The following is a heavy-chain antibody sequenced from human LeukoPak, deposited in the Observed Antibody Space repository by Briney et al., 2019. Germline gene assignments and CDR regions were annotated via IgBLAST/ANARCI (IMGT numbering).Heavy chain of an antibody. V-gene: IGHV3-48*03. D-gene: IGHD7-27*01. CDR1: GFIFSGHV. J-gene: IGHJ4*02. CDR3: ASVKLGSDY. Sequence: GGSLRLSCAASGFIFSGHVMHWVRQAPGKGLEWVSYISSSGSTIYYADSVKGRFTISRDNAKNSLYLQMNSLRAEDTAVYYCASVKLGSDYWGQGTLVTVSS. CDR2: ISSSGSTI.